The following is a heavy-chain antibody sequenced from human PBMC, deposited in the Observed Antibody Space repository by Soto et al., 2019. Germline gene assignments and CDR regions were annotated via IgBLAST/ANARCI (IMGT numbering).Heavy chain of an antibody. CDR1: GFTFSNYD. D-gene: IGHD5-12*01. Sequence: EVQLLESGGGSVQPGGSLRLSCAVSGFTFSNYDMSWVRQAAGKGLEWVSAITGSGANTYYADSVKGRFTISRDNSKNTLYLQMDALRAEDTAVYYCTKDEGVYTGYANFDFWGQGTLVTVSS. CDR2: ITGSGANT. CDR3: TKDEGVYTGYANFDF. J-gene: IGHJ4*02. V-gene: IGHV3-23*01.